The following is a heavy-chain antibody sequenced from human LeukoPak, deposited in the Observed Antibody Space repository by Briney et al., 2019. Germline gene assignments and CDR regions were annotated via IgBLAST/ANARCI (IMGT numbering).Heavy chain of an antibody. Sequence: SETLSLTCTVSGGSISGHYWTWIRLPPGKGLEVIGHIFSTGATHYNPSLRSRVTMSIDTSKNQFSLKLSSVTAADTAVYYCARDLIDQGFDYCGQGTLVTVSS. D-gene: IGHD3-22*01. J-gene: IGHJ4*02. V-gene: IGHV4-59*11. CDR3: ARDLIDQGFDY. CDR1: GGSISGHY. CDR2: IFSTGAT.